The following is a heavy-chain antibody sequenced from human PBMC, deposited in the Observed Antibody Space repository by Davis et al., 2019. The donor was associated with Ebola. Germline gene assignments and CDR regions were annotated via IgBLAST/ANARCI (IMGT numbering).Heavy chain of an antibody. CDR3: AKDLGGYCPGGRYYDGMDV. CDR1: GFNFEDYA. J-gene: IGHJ6*02. D-gene: IGHD2-8*02. V-gene: IGHV3-9*01. CDR2: ISWNSGTK. Sequence: SLKISCVVSGFNFEDYAMHWVRQVPGKALEWVSGISWNSGTKNYSDSVKGRFTISRDNAKNSLYLDLNSLSVEDTALYYCAKDLGGYCPGGRYYDGMDVWGQGTTVTVPS.